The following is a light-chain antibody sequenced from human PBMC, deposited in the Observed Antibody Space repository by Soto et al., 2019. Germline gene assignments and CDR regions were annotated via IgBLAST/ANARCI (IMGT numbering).Light chain of an antibody. J-gene: IGKJ1*01. V-gene: IGKV3-20*01. CDR2: DAS. Sequence: EIVLTQSPATLSSFPGDRVTLSCRASQSVSSNYLAWYQQKLGQAPRLLIYDASRRATGIPDRFSGSGSGTDFTLTISRLEPEDFVVYYCQQYGRSPTFGQGTKVDIK. CDR3: QQYGRSPT. CDR1: QSVSSNY.